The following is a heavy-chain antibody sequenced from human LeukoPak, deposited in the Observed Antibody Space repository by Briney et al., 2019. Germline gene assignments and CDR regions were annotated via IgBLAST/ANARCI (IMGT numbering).Heavy chain of an antibody. CDR3: ARGLKGRVEAAGRSFFDY. V-gene: IGHV4-34*01. D-gene: IGHD6-13*01. Sequence: SETLSLTCAVYGGSFSGYYWSWIRQPPGKGLEWIGEINHSGSTNYNPSLKSRVTISVDTSKNQFSLKLSSVTAADTAVYYCARGLKGRVEAAGRSFFDYWGQGTLVTVSS. CDR2: INHSGST. CDR1: GGSFSGYY. J-gene: IGHJ4*02.